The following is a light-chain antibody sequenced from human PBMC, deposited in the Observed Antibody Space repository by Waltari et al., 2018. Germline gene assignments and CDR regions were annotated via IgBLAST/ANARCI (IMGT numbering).Light chain of an antibody. CDR2: KAS. J-gene: IGLJ3*02. CDR3: YSAADNNLGV. Sequence: SYELTQPSSVSVSPGQTARITCSGDVLAKKYARCFQQKPGQAPVLVIYKASERPSGIPERFSGSSSGTTVTLTISGAQVEDEADYYCYSAADNNLGVFGGGTKLTVL. CDR1: VLAKKY. V-gene: IGLV3-27*01.